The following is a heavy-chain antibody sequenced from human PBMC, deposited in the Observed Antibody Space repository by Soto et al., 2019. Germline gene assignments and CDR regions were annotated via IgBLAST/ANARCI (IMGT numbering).Heavy chain of an antibody. CDR2: IYWDDDK. Sequence: QITLKESGPTLVKPTQTLTLTCTFSGFSLSADGVGVGWIRQPPGKALEWLALIYWDDDKRYRPSLKSRLTITKDTSKNQLVLTMTNMDPVDTATYYCAHAYGGTSWPNDAFDVWGQVTVVTVSS. CDR3: AHAYGGTSWPNDAFDV. V-gene: IGHV2-5*02. J-gene: IGHJ3*01. D-gene: IGHD2-2*01. CDR1: GFSLSADGVG.